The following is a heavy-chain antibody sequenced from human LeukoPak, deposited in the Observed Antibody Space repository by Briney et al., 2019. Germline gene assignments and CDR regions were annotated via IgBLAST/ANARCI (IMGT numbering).Heavy chain of an antibody. CDR1: GGTFSSYA. CDR3: ASGQAYCGGDCLYYLDY. J-gene: IGHJ4*02. D-gene: IGHD2-21*02. Sequence: ASVEVSCKASGGTFSSYAISWVRQAPGQGLEWMGGIIPIFGTANYAQKFQGRVTITADESTSTAYMELSSLRSEDTAVYYCASGQAYCGGDCLYYLDYWGQGTLVTVSS. CDR2: IIPIFGTA. V-gene: IGHV1-69*13.